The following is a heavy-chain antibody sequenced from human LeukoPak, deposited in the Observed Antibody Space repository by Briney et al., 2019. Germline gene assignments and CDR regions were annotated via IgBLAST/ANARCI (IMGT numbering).Heavy chain of an antibody. V-gene: IGHV1-2*02. Sequence: ASVKVSCKASGYTFTSYGISWVRQAPGQGLEWMGWINPNSGGTNYAQKFQGRVTMTRDTSISTAYMELSRLRSDDTAVYYCARGAPYYFDYWGQGTLVTVSS. CDR2: INPNSGGT. CDR3: ARGAPYYFDY. J-gene: IGHJ4*02. CDR1: GYTFTSYG.